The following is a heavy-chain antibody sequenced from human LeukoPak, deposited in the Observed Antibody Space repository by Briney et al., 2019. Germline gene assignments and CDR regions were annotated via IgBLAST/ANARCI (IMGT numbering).Heavy chain of an antibody. Sequence: SETLSLTCTVSGGSISSYYWGWIRQPPGKGLEWIGYIYYSGSTHYNPSLKSQVTISVDTSKNQFSLKLSSVTAADTAVYYLARHGGRGTDYHFYGMDVWGQGTTVTVSS. D-gene: IGHD3-16*01. J-gene: IGHJ6*02. V-gene: IGHV4-59*08. CDR2: IYYSGST. CDR1: GGSISSYY. CDR3: ARHGGRGTDYHFYGMDV.